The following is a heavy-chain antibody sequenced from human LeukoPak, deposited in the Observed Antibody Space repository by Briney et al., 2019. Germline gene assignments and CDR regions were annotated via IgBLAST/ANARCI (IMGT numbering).Heavy chain of an antibody. V-gene: IGHV1-8*01. Sequence: GGPVKVSCKASGYTFTSYDINWVRQATGQGLEWMGWMNPNSGNTGYAQKFQGRVTMTRNTSISTAYMELRSLRSDDTAVYYCARRTISGWFDPWGQGTLVTVSS. CDR2: MNPNSGNT. CDR3: ARRTISGWFDP. CDR1: GYTFTSYD. D-gene: IGHD3-10*01. J-gene: IGHJ5*02.